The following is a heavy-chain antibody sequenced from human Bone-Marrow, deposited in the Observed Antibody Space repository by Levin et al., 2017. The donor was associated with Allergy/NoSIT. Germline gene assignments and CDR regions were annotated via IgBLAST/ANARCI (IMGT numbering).Heavy chain of an antibody. D-gene: IGHD3-10*01. J-gene: IGHJ4*01. CDR2: TNPNTDGT. CDR1: GYTFTGYF. V-gene: IGHV1-2*02. Sequence: ASVKVSCKASGYTFTGYFIHWVRQAPGQGLEWMGWTNPNTDGTYYAQKFQGRVSMTRDTSTSTAYLELSGLRSDDTAVYYCARDREGGYWGQGTLVTVSS. CDR3: ARDREGGY.